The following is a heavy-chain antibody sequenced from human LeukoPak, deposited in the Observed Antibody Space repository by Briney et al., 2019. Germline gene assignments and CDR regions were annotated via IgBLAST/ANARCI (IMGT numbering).Heavy chain of an antibody. CDR3: ARVGQLWLLGYFDY. D-gene: IGHD5-18*01. Sequence: GGSLRLSCAASGFTFSSYAMSWIRQAPGKGLEWVSYISSSGSTIYYADSVKGRFTISRDNAKNSLYLQMNSLRAEDTAVYYCARVGQLWLLGYFDYWGQGTLVTVSS. CDR1: GFTFSSYA. J-gene: IGHJ4*02. CDR2: ISSSGSTI. V-gene: IGHV3-11*04.